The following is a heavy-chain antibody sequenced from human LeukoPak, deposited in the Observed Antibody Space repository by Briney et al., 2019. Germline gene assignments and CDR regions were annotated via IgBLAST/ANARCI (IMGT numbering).Heavy chain of an antibody. CDR1: GYTFTGYY. CDR2: INPNSGGT. D-gene: IGHD2-2*01. Sequence: ASVKVSCRASGYTFTGYYMHWVRQAPGQGLEWMGWINPNSGGTNYAQKFQGRVTMTRDTSISTAYMELSRLRSDDAAVYYCAKYCSSTSCPLGAFDIWGQGTMVTVSS. J-gene: IGHJ3*02. V-gene: IGHV1-2*02. CDR3: AKYCSSTSCPLGAFDI.